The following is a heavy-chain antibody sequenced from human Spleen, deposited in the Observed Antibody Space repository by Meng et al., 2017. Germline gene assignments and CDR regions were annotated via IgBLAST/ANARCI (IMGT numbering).Heavy chain of an antibody. CDR1: GGSISSGGSY. CDR2: IHYSGST. D-gene: IGHD3-22*01. J-gene: IGHJ4*02. CDR3: ARDDSSGYSFDN. Sequence: QVQLQESGPGLVKPSQTLSLTCTVSGGSISSGGSYWSWIRQHPGKGLEWIGYIHYSGSTYYNPTLKTRVSISVDTSEKQFSLQLNSVTAADTAVYYCARDDSSGYSFDNWGQGTLVTVSS. V-gene: IGHV4-31*03.